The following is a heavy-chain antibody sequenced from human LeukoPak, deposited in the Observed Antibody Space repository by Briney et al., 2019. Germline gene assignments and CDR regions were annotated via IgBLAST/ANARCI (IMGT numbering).Heavy chain of an antibody. CDR1: GFSFSTSG. Sequence: GGSLRLSCVASGFSFSTSGMHWVRQSPGKGLDWVSFIRNDGNKKNYAESVKGRFTISRDNSRNTLYLQMDSLSAEDTAVYYCVKVDAWGQGTLVTVSS. CDR2: IRNDGNKK. D-gene: IGHD2-8*01. V-gene: IGHV3-30*02. J-gene: IGHJ4*02. CDR3: VKVDA.